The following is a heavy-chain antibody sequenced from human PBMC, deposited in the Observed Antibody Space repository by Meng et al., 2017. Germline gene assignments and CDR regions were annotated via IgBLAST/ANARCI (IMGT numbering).Heavy chain of an antibody. J-gene: IGHJ6*02. D-gene: IGHD4-17*01. Sequence: GESLKISCAASGFTFSNAWMSWVRQAPGKGLEWVSSISSSSSYMYYADSVKGRFTISRDNAKNSLYLQMNSLRAEDTAVYYCARSEGATVTPGDYYYYGMDVWGQGTTVTVSS. V-gene: IGHV3-21*01. CDR1: GFTFSNAW. CDR3: ARSEGATVTPGDYYYYGMDV. CDR2: ISSSSSYM.